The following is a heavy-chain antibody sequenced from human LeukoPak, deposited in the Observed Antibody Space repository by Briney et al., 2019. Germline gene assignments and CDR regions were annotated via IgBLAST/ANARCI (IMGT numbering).Heavy chain of an antibody. Sequence: GESLKISCKGSGYSFTSYWIGWVRHMPGKGLEWMGTIYPGDSDTRYSPSFQGQVTISADKSISTAYLQWSSLKASDTAMYYCARLGSCWYFPKDFQHWGQGTLVTVSS. CDR3: ARLGSCWYFPKDFQH. D-gene: IGHD6-13*01. J-gene: IGHJ1*01. CDR1: GYSFTSYW. CDR2: IYPGDSDT. V-gene: IGHV5-51*01.